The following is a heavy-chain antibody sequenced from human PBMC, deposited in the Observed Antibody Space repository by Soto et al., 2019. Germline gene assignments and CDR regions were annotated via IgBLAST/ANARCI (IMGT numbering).Heavy chain of an antibody. CDR3: AREQYGEFYFDY. CDR1: GFILGGYS. Sequence: QVQLVESGGGVVQPGGSLRLSCEASGFILGGYSLPWVRQPPGRGLEWVAFTSYDGSNKHYADSVKGRFTISRDNSKNTLYLQMNSLRAEDTAVYYCAREQYGEFYFDYWGQGTLVTVSS. J-gene: IGHJ4*02. CDR2: TSYDGSNK. D-gene: IGHD4-17*01. V-gene: IGHV3-30*04.